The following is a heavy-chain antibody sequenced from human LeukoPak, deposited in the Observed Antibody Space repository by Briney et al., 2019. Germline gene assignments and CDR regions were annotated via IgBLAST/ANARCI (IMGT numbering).Heavy chain of an antibody. CDR1: GYTFTSYA. V-gene: IGHV1-69*06. CDR3: ARLSVEWELTDY. CDR2: IIPIFGTA. J-gene: IGHJ4*02. D-gene: IGHD1-26*01. Sequence: ASVKVSCKASGYTFTSYAMNWVRQAPGQGLEWMGGIIPIFGTANYAQKFQGRVTITADKSTSTAYMELSSLRSEDTAVYYCARLSVEWELTDYWGQGTLVTVSS.